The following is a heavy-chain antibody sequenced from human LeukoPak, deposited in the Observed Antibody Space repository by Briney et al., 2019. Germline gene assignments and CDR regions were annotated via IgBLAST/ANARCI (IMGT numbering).Heavy chain of an antibody. D-gene: IGHD5-12*01. CDR2: IFPGDSDS. J-gene: IGHJ4*02. Sequence: GESPLFCSKGSGYKVTNCWIGWGRQMPGKGLELMAIIFPGDSDSRYSSSFRDQVTISANKSPTTAYLQWSSLKASDTAMYYCARLSHESGYNYFDYWGQGTLVTVSS. CDR1: GYKVTNCW. CDR3: ARLSHESGYNYFDY. V-gene: IGHV5-51*01.